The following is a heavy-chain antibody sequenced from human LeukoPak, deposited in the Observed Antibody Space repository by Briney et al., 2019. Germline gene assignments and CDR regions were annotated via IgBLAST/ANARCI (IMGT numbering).Heavy chain of an antibody. CDR2: ISAYSGVT. V-gene: IGHV1-18*01. CDR1: GYTFTSYG. Sequence: ASVKVSCKASGYTFTSYGINWVRQAPGQGRAWMGWISAYSGVTEYAQRLQGRVTMTTDTSTSTAYMELRSLRSDDTAVYYCARLDLFWRADTYPRSWFDPWGQGTLVTVSS. D-gene: IGHD1-1*01. CDR3: ARLDLFWRADTYPRSWFDP. J-gene: IGHJ5*02.